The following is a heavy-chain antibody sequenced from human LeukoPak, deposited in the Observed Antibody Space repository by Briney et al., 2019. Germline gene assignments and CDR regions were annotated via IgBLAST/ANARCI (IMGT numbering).Heavy chain of an antibody. Sequence: GGSLRLSCAASGFTFSSYSMNWVRQAPGKGLEWVSSISSSSSYIYYADSVKGRFTISRDNAKNSLYLQMNSLRAEDTAVYYCARELPYAGAFDIWGQGTMVTVPS. J-gene: IGHJ3*02. CDR2: ISSSSSYI. CDR1: GFTFSSYS. V-gene: IGHV3-21*01. D-gene: IGHD4-23*01. CDR3: ARELPYAGAFDI.